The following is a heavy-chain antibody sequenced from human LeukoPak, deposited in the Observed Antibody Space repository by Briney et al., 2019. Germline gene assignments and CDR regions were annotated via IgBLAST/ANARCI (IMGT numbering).Heavy chain of an antibody. D-gene: IGHD4-17*01. CDR3: ARDPDYGDLGGAFDI. CDR1: GGPISSYY. J-gene: IGHJ3*02. CDR2: IYTSGST. V-gene: IGHV4-4*07. Sequence: SETLSLTCTVSGGPISSYYWSWIRQPAGKGLEWIGRIYTSGSTNYNPSLKSRVTMSVDTSKNQFSLKLSSVTAADTAVYYCARDPDYGDLGGAFDIWGQGTMVTVSS.